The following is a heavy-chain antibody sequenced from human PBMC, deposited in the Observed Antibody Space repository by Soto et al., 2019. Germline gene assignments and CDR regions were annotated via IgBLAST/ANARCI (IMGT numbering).Heavy chain of an antibody. D-gene: IGHD5-18*01. CDR2: ISGSGGST. V-gene: IGHV3-23*01. CDR3: AKRNPAMVNLFDY. Sequence: EVQLLESGGGLVQPGGSLRLSCVASGFTFISNAMNWVRQAPGKGLEWVSGISGSGGSTFYADSVKGRFTISRDNSKNTLYLQMNSLRAEDTAVYYCAKRNPAMVNLFDYWGQGTLVTVSS. J-gene: IGHJ4*02. CDR1: GFTFISNA.